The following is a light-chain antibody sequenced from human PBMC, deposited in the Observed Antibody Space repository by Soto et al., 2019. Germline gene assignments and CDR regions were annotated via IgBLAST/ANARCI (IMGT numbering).Light chain of an antibody. V-gene: IGKV1-39*01. CDR2: AAS. CDR1: QSIRSF. J-gene: IGKJ5*01. CDR3: QKYNSALT. Sequence: DISMTQSPAALSASIGDRGTITCRASQSIRSFLHWYQKKPGKATKLMIDAASSLQSGVASRFSGSGSGTDSPFTISSLQPEYAATYFCQKYNSALTFGQGTRLAIK.